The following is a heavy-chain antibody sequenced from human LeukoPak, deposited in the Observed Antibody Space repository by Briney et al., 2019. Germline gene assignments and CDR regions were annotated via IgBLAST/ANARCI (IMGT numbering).Heavy chain of an antibody. CDR3: ASPYYYDNSFDY. CDR1: GGSISSSSYY. J-gene: IGHJ4*02. D-gene: IGHD3-22*01. V-gene: IGHV4-39*07. CDR2: IYYSGST. Sequence: SETLSLTCTVSGGSISSSSYYWGWIRQPPGKGLEWIGSIYYSGSTYYNPSLKSRVTISVDTSKNQFSLKLSSVTAVDTAVYYCASPYYYDNSFDYWGQGTLVTVSS.